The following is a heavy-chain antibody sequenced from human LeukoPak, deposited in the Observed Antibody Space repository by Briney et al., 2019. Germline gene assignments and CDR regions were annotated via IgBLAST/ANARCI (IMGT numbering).Heavy chain of an antibody. Sequence: PGGSLRLSCAVYGFTFSSDWMSWVRQAPGKGLEWVATTQPHGSEKYYVDSVKGRFTISRDNAKNSVFLQMNSLRGEDTAVYYCATSDLDNWGQGSLVTVSS. V-gene: IGHV3-7*01. CDR3: ATSDLDN. CDR2: TQPHGSEK. CDR1: GFTFSSDW. J-gene: IGHJ4*02.